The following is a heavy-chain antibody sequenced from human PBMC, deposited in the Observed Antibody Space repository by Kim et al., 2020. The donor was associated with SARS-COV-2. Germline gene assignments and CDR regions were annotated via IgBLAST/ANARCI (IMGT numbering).Heavy chain of an antibody. CDR3: AKVHRIAERSFDS. J-gene: IGHJ4*02. Sequence: GYADSVKGRFTISRDKAKNSLYLQMNSLRAEDTALYYCAKVHRIAERSFDSWGQGTLVTVSS. D-gene: IGHD6-13*01. V-gene: IGHV3-9*01.